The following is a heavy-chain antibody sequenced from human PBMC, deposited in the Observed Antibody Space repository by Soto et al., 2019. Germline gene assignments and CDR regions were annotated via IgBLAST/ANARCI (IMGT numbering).Heavy chain of an antibody. CDR3: ARVGSSGWSPDY. D-gene: IGHD6-19*01. CDR2: IFYSGSTTY. CDR1: GGSISGHY. Sequence: SETLSLTXTVSGGSISGHYWIWIRQPPGEGMEWIGYIFYSGSTTYNNNPSLKSRVTISVDTSKNQFSLRLSSVTAADTAVYYCARVGSSGWSPDYWGQGTLVTVSS. V-gene: IGHV4-59*11. J-gene: IGHJ4*02.